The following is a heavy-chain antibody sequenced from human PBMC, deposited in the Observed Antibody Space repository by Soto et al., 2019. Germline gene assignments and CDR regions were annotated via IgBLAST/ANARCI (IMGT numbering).Heavy chain of an antibody. CDR2: IYNSGST. V-gene: IGHV4-59*01. Sequence: SETLSLTCTVSGGIISNYYWTWIRQPPGKGLEWIGYIYNSGSTNYDPSLKSRVTISLDTSKNQFSLKLTSVTAADTAIYYCARGTSGSPRSNLDYWGQGTLVTVSS. D-gene: IGHD1-26*01. CDR3: ARGTSGSPRSNLDY. J-gene: IGHJ4*02. CDR1: GGIISNYY.